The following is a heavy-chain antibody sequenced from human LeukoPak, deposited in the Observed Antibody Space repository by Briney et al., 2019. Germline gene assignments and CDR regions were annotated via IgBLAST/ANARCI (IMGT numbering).Heavy chain of an antibody. D-gene: IGHD3-9*01. CDR3: AREVEAPDIFTGYYFDY. CDR2: IYYSGST. Sequence: SQTLSLTCTVSGGSISSGGYYWSWIRQHPGKGLEWIGYIYYSGSTYYNPSLKSRATISVDTSKNQFSLKLGSVTAADTAVYYCAREVEAPDIFTGYYFDYWGQGTLVTVSS. V-gene: IGHV4-31*03. CDR1: GGSISSGGYY. J-gene: IGHJ4*02.